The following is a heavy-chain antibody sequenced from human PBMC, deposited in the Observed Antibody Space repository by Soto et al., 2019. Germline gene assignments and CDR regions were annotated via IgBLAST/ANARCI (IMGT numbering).Heavy chain of an antibody. Sequence: SVKVSCKASGGTFRSYSISWVRQAPGQGLEWMGGIIPIFDITNYAQKFQGRVTITADESTSTAYMELSSLGSDDTAVYYCARPDEGGYSSNHHYYYALDVWGQGTTVTVSS. D-gene: IGHD3-22*01. CDR1: GGTFRSYS. V-gene: IGHV1-69*13. CDR3: ARPDEGGYSSNHHYYYALDV. CDR2: IIPIFDIT. J-gene: IGHJ6*02.